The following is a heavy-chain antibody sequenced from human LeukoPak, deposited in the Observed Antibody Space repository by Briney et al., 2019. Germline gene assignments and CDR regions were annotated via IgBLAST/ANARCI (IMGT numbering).Heavy chain of an antibody. V-gene: IGHV1-2*06. J-gene: IGHJ5*02. CDR3: ARGGYYYDRNVGVWFDP. Sequence: ASVKVSCKASGYTFTGYYMHWVRQAPGQGLEWMGRINPNSGGTNYAQKFQGRVTMTRDTSISTAYMELSSLRSDDTAVYYCARGGYYYDRNVGVWFDPWGQGTLVTVSS. CDR1: GYTFTGYY. D-gene: IGHD3-22*01. CDR2: INPNSGGT.